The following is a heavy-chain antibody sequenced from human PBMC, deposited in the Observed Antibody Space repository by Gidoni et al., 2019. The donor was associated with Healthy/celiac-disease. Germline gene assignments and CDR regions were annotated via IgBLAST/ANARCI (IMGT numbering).Heavy chain of an antibody. J-gene: IGHJ4*02. D-gene: IGHD1-26*01. CDR3: AKDPPHEGPPSLVGAPDY. CDR1: GFTFSSYG. CDR2: ISYDGSNK. Sequence: QVQLVESGGGVVQPGRSLRLSCAASGFTFSSYGMHWVRQAPGKGLEWVAVISYDGSNKYYADSVKGRFTISRDNSKNTLYLQMNSLRAEDTAVYYCAKDPPHEGPPSLVGAPDYWGQGTLVTVSS. V-gene: IGHV3-30*18.